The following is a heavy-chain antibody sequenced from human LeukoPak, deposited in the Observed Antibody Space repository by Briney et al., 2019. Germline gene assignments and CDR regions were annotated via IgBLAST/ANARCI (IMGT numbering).Heavy chain of an antibody. CDR1: GGTFSSYA. CDR2: IIPIFGTA. Sequence: ASVKVSCKASGGTFSSYATSWVRQAPGQGLEWMGGIIPIFGTANYAQKFQGRVTITADESTSTAYMELSSLRSEDTAVYYCARPKWVAMASQYYYGMDVWGQGTTVTVSS. V-gene: IGHV1-69*13. D-gene: IGHD5-18*01. CDR3: ARPKWVAMASQYYYGMDV. J-gene: IGHJ6*02.